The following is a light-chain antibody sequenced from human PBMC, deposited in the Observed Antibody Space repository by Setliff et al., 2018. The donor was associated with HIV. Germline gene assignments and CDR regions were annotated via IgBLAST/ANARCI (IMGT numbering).Light chain of an antibody. J-gene: IGLJ3*02. CDR2: SNN. Sequence: QSVLTQPPSASGTPGQRVTISCSGSSSNIGSYPVKWRQQLPGTAPKVLIYSNNQRPSGVPDRFSGSKSGTSASLAISGLQSEDEADYYCAAWDDSLNGWVFGGGTKVTVL. V-gene: IGLV1-44*01. CDR3: AAWDDSLNGWV. CDR1: SSNIGSYP.